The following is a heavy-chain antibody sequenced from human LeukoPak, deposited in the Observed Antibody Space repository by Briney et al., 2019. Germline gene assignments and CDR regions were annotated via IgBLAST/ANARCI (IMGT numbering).Heavy chain of an antibody. CDR2: INTNTGNP. Sequence: ASVKVSCKASGYTFTSYAMNWVRQAPGQGLEWMGWINTNTGNPTYAQGFTGRCVFSLDTYVSTAYLQISSLKAEDTAVYYCARDTVRGVIPTFYYGLDVWGQGTTVTVSS. D-gene: IGHD3-10*01. V-gene: IGHV7-4-1*02. CDR3: ARDTVRGVIPTFYYGLDV. J-gene: IGHJ6*02. CDR1: GYTFTSYA.